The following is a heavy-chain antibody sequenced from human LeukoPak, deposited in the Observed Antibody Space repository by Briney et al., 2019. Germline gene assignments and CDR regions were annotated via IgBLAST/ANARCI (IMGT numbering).Heavy chain of an antibody. Sequence: GGSLRLSCAASGFTYSEYAMHWVRQAPGKGLEWVAVISYDGRQKYYGDSVKGRFTISRDNPKNTLYLQMNSLRDDDTAVYYCARVFLERLTSGYFDNWGQGTLVTVSP. CDR2: ISYDGRQK. V-gene: IGHV3-30-3*01. J-gene: IGHJ4*02. CDR1: GFTYSEYA. CDR3: ARVFLERLTSGYFDN. D-gene: IGHD3-3*01.